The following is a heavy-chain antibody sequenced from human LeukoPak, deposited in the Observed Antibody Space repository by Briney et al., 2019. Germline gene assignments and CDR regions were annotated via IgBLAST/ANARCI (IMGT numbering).Heavy chain of an antibody. CDR1: GYTFTSYD. J-gene: IGHJ4*02. D-gene: IGHD1-14*01. V-gene: IGHV1-8*03. CDR2: MNPNSGNT. CDR3: ARERGNRNFDY. Sequence: ASVKVSCKASGYTFTSYDINWVRPATGQGLEWMGWMNPNSGNTGYAQRFQGRVTITRNTSISTAYMELSSLRSEDTAVYYCARERGNRNFDYWGQGTLVTVSS.